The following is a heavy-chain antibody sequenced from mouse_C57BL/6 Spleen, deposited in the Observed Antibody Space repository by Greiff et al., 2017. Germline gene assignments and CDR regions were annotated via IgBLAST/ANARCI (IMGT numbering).Heavy chain of an antibody. CDR2: IDPNGGGT. D-gene: IGHD2-13*01. Sequence: QVQLQQPGAELVKPGASVKLSCKASGYTFTSYWMHWVKQRPGRGLEWIGRIDPNGGGTKYNEKFKSKATLTVDKASSTAYMQLSSLTSEDSAVYEYEGEGGDYGGCGAIDYWGQGTSVTVSS. J-gene: IGHJ4*01. CDR3: EGEGGDYGGCGAIDY. CDR1: GYTFTSYW. V-gene: IGHV1-72*01.